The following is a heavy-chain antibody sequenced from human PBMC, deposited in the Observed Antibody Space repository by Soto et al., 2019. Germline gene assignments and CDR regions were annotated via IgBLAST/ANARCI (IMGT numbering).Heavy chain of an antibody. CDR1: GGSISSYS. V-gene: IGHV4-30-2*01. Sequence: SETLSLTCTVSGGSISSYSWSWIRQPPGKGLEWVGYIYHSGSTYYNPSLKSRVTISVDRSKNQFSLKLSSVTAADTAVYYCARVPDRWGQGTLVTVSS. CDR3: ARVPDR. CDR2: IYHSGST. D-gene: IGHD2-2*01. J-gene: IGHJ5*02.